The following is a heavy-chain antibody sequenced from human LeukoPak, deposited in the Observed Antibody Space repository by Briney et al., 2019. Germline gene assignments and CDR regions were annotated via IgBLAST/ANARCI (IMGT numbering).Heavy chain of an antibody. J-gene: IGHJ4*02. D-gene: IGHD6-6*01. CDR1: GYSISSGYY. CDR2: IYHSGST. Sequence: PSETLSLTCTVSGYSISSGYYWGWIRQPPGKGLEWIGSIYHSGSTYYNPSLKSRVTISVDTSKNQFSLKLSSVTAADTAVYYCARDSRYSSSSFTDYWGQGTLVTVSS. V-gene: IGHV4-38-2*02. CDR3: ARDSRYSSSSFTDY.